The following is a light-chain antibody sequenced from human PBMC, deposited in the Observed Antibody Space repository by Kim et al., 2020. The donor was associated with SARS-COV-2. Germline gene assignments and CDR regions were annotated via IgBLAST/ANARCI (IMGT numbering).Light chain of an antibody. CDR2: DVT. J-gene: IGLJ3*02. CDR1: SSDVGSYNY. V-gene: IGLV2-11*01. CDR3: CSYAGSYTEV. Sequence: QSALTQPRSVSGSPGQSVTISCTGTSSDVGSYNYVSWYQQHPGRAPQPLIYDVTKRPSGVPDRFSGSKSGNTASLTISGLQAEDEADYYCCSYAGSYTEVFGGGTQLTVL.